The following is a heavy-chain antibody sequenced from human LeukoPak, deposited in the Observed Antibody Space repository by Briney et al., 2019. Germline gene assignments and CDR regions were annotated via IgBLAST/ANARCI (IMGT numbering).Heavy chain of an antibody. V-gene: IGHV3-30*03. CDR1: GFTFSSYW. CDR2: ISYDGSNK. Sequence: GGSLRLSCAASGFTFSSYWMTWVRQAPGKGLEWVAVISYDGSNKYYADSVKGRFTISRDNSKNTLYLQMNSLRAEDTAVYYCARSTSGSYYKGELFDYWGQGTLVTVSS. CDR3: ARSTSGSYYKGELFDY. J-gene: IGHJ4*02. D-gene: IGHD3-10*01.